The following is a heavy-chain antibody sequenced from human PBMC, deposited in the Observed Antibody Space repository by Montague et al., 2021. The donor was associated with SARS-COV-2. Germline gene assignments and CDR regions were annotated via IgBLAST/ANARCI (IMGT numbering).Heavy chain of an antibody. D-gene: IGHD2/OR15-2a*01. Sequence: VKPTQTLKLTCSFSGFSLTTPGVSVGWIRQPPGRALEWLALIDXTHDQYYSRSLGTRLTISPGTSKSQVVLTLTNVDTVDTATYYCARNRLSVFDFWGQGTLVTVSS. J-gene: IGHJ4*02. V-gene: IGHV2-70*01. CDR2: IDXTHDQ. CDR3: ARNRLSVFDF. CDR1: GFSLTTPGVS.